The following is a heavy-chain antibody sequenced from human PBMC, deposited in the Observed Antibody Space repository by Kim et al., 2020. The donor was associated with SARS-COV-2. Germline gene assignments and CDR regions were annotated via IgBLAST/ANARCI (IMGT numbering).Heavy chain of an antibody. V-gene: IGHV3-11*04. CDR1: GFTFSDYY. CDR2: ISSSGSTI. D-gene: IGHD6-13*01. Sequence: GGSLRLSCAASGFTFSDYYMSWIRQAPGKGLEWVSYISSSGSTIYYADSVKGRFTISRDNAKNSLYLQMNSLRAEDTAVYYCARTARIAAAGTGPEYFQHWGQGTLVTVSS. CDR3: ARTARIAAAGTGPEYFQH. J-gene: IGHJ1*01.